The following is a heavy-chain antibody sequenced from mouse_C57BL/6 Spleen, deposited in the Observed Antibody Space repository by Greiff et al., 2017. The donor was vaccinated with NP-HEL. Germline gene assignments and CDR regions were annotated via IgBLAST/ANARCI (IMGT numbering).Heavy chain of an antibody. CDR2: ISDGGSYT. D-gene: IGHD1-1*01. CDR1: GFTFSSYA. J-gene: IGHJ2*01. V-gene: IGHV5-4*01. CDR3: ARDKPPTVALRGFDY. Sequence: EVQGVESGGGLVKPGGSLKLSCAASGFTFSSYAMSWVRQTPEKRLEWVATISDGGSYTYYPDNVKGRFTISRDNAKNNLYLQMSHLKSEDTAMYYCARDKPPTVALRGFDYWGQGTTLTVSS.